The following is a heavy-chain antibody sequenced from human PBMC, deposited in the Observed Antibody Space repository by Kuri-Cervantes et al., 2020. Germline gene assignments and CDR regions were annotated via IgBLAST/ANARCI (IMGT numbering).Heavy chain of an antibody. CDR3: ARHPPDY. Sequence: GGSLRLSCAASGFTFSSYAMSWVRQAPGKGLEWMGIIYPGDSDTRYSPSFQGQVTISADKSISTAYLQWSSLKASDTAMYYCARHPPDYWGQGTLVTVSS. J-gene: IGHJ4*02. CDR2: IYPGDSDT. CDR1: GFTFSSYA. V-gene: IGHV5-51*01.